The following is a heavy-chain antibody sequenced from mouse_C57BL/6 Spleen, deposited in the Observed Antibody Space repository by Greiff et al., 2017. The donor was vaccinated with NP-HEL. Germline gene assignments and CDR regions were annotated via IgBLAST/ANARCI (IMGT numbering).Heavy chain of an antibody. CDR2: INPNNGGT. CDR3: ARGDYDAGYYAMDY. D-gene: IGHD2-4*01. V-gene: IGHV1-18*01. J-gene: IGHJ4*01. Sequence: EVQLQQSGPELVKPGASVKIPCTASGYTFTDYNMDWVKQSHGKSLEWIGDINPNNGGTIYNQKFKGTATLTVDKSSSTAYMELRSLTSEDTAVYYGARGDYDAGYYAMDYWGQGTSVTVSS. CDR1: GYTFTDYN.